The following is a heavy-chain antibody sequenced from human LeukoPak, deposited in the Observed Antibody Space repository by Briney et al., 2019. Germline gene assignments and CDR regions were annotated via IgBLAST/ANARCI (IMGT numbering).Heavy chain of an antibody. CDR3: ARGSVGLALDY. J-gene: IGHJ4*02. D-gene: IGHD4-23*01. CDR1: GYTFTSYG. V-gene: IGHV1-18*01. Sequence: ASVKVSCKASGYTFTSYGISWVRQAPGQGLEWMGWISAYNGNTNYAQKFQGRVTMTRDTSTSTVYMELSSLRSEDTAVYYCARGSVGLALDYWGQGTLVTVSS. CDR2: ISAYNGNT.